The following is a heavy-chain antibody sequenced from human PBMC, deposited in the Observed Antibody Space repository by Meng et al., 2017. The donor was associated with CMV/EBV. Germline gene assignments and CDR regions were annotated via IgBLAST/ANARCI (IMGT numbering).Heavy chain of an antibody. Sequence: SCAASGFTFISYGMHWVRQAPGKGLEWVAFIRYDGSNKYYADSVKGRFTISRDNSKNTLYLQMNSLRAEDTAVYYCAKEYYYGSGSDAIYYYGMDVWGQGTTVTVSS. CDR2: IRYDGSNK. D-gene: IGHD3-10*01. V-gene: IGHV3-30*02. CDR1: GFTFISYG. CDR3: AKEYYYGSGSDAIYYYGMDV. J-gene: IGHJ6*02.